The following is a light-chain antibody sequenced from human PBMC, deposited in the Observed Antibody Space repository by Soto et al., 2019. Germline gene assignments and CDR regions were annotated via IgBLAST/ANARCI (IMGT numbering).Light chain of an antibody. V-gene: IGKV1-39*01. Sequence: DIQMTQSPSSLSASVGDRVTITCRARQNIGVYLNWYQKKPGKAPKLLIHAASSLHSGVPSTFSGSGSGTDFALTISSLQPEDFATYYCHQTAANPWTFAQGTKVDIK. CDR3: HQTAANPWT. CDR2: AAS. J-gene: IGKJ1*01. CDR1: QNIGVY.